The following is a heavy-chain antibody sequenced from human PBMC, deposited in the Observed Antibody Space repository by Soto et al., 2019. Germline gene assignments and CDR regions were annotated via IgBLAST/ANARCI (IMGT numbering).Heavy chain of an antibody. CDR1: GFTVSSHY. CDR2: IYSGGST. J-gene: IGHJ6*03. Sequence: EVQLVESGGGLVQPGGSLRLSCAASGFTVSSHYMSWVRQAPGKGLEWVSVIYSGGSTYYADSVKGRFTISRDNSKNTLYLQMNSLRAEDTAVYYCPCPEGYYYYMDVWGKGTTVTVSS. CDR3: PCPEGYYYYMDV. V-gene: IGHV3-66*01.